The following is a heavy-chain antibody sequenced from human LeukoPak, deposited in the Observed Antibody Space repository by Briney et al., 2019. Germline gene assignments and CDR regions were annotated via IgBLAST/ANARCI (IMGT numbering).Heavy chain of an antibody. J-gene: IGHJ4*02. CDR2: ISSSSSTI. D-gene: IGHD4-17*01. CDR3: ARDLYGDYVFDY. V-gene: IGHV3-48*02. CDR1: GFTFSSYS. Sequence: WGSLRLSCAVSGFTFSSYSMNWVRQAPGKGLEWVSYISSSSSTIYYADSVKGRFTISRDYAKNSLYLQMNSLRDEDTAVYYCARDLYGDYVFDYWGQGTLVTVSS.